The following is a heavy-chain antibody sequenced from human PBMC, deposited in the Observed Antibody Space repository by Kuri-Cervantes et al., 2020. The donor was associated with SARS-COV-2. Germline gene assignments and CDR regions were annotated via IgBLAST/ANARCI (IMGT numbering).Heavy chain of an antibody. D-gene: IGHD2-21*01. CDR1: GCTFSSYA. CDR2: IIPIFGTA. V-gene: IGHV1-69*13. Sequence: SSVQVSCKASGCTFSSYAISWVRQAPGQGLEWMGGIIPIFGTANYAQKLQGRVTITADESTSTAYMELSSLRSEDTAVYYCARDLWRGSMNYYYYYGMDVWGQGTTVTVSS. CDR3: ARDLWRGSMNYYYYYGMDV. J-gene: IGHJ6*02.